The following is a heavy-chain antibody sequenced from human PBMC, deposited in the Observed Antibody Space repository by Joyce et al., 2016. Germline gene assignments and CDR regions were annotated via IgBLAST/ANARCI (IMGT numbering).Heavy chain of an antibody. CDR2: IYYRGNT. CDR3: ARRPRTGDGLYFDS. D-gene: IGHD7-27*01. J-gene: IGHJ4*02. CDR1: GGSISSSSYY. V-gene: IGHV4-39*01. Sequence: QLQLQESGPGLVKPSETPSLTCTVSGGSISSSSYYWGWIRQSPGKGLEWIGNIYYRGNTYYNPSLKSRVTISVDTSKNQFSLKLNSVTAADTAVYYCARRPRTGDGLYFDSWGQGTLVTVSS.